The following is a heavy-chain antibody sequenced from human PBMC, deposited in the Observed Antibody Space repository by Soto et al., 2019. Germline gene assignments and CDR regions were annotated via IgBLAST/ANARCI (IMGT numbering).Heavy chain of an antibody. CDR2: IKQDGSEK. Sequence: EVQLVESGGGLVQPGGSLRLSCAASGFTFSSYWMSWVRQAPGKGLEWVANIKQDGSEKYYVDSVKGRFTISRDNAKNSLYLEMNSLRAEDTAVYYCAREGIAAAGDAFDIWGQGTMVTVSS. D-gene: IGHD6-13*01. CDR3: AREGIAAAGDAFDI. J-gene: IGHJ3*02. V-gene: IGHV3-7*01. CDR1: GFTFSSYW.